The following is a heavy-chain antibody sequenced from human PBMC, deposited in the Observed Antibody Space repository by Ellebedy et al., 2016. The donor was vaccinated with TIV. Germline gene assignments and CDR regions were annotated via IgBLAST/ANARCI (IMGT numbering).Heavy chain of an antibody. CDR3: ARERGGPRWYHFDY. J-gene: IGHJ4*02. D-gene: IGHD4-23*01. CDR1: GFIFNRYA. Sequence: GGSLRLXXTASGFIFNRYAIHWIRQAPGKGLECLSYISGSSSDIKYADSVKGRFTISRDNAKNSLYLQMNSLRAEDTAVYYCARERGGPRWYHFDYWGLGTQVTVSS. V-gene: IGHV3-21*05. CDR2: ISGSSSDI.